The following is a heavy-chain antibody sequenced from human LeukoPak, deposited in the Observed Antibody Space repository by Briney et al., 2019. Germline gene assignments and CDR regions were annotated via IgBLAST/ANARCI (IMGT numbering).Heavy chain of an antibody. CDR2: IYYSGST. CDR1: GGSISSGDKY. Sequence: PSQTLSLTCNVSGGSISSGDKYWSWIRQPPGKGLEWIGYIYYSGSTYYNPSLMSRLTISVDTSENQFSLHLTSVTAADTAVYFCARVTRWAGLDFWGQGTLVTVSS. V-gene: IGHV4-30-4*01. D-gene: IGHD2-21*02. J-gene: IGHJ4*02. CDR3: ARVTRWAGLDF.